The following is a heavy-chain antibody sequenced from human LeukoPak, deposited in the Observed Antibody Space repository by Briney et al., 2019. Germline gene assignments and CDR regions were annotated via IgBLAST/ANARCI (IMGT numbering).Heavy chain of an antibody. V-gene: IGHV1-24*01. D-gene: IGHD5-18*01. J-gene: IGHJ4*02. CDR1: GYTLTELS. CDR3: ATDPTPNRGYSYVRGVY. Sequence: GASVSVSCKVSGYTLTELSMHWVRQAAGKGLEWMGGFYPEDGETIYAQNFQGRVTMTEDTSTDTAYMELSSLRSEDTAVYYCATDPTPNRGYSYVRGVYWGQGTLVTVSS. CDR2: FYPEDGET.